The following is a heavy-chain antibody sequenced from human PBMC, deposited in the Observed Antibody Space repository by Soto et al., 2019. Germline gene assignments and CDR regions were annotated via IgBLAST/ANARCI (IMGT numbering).Heavy chain of an antibody. D-gene: IGHD7-27*01. CDR2: IYKSATT. CDR1: GDSISNLDYF. V-gene: IGHV4-30-4*01. CDR3: ARGRYCLTGRCFPNWFES. Sequence: SETLSLTCSVSGDSISNLDYFWAWIRQPPGQALEYIGYIYKSATTYYNPSFESRVAISVDTSKSQFSLNVTSGTAADTAVYFCARGRYCLTGRCFPNWFESWGQGALVTVSS. J-gene: IGHJ5*01.